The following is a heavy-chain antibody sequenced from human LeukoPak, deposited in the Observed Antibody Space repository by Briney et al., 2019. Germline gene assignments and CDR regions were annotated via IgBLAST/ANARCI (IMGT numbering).Heavy chain of an antibody. J-gene: IGHJ3*02. CDR2: IIPIFGTA. CDR1: GYTFTSYA. CDR3: ARLSGIAVAGTKGAFDI. Sequence: SVKVSCKASGYTFTSYAISWVQQAPGQGLEWMGGIIPIFGTANYAQKFQGRVTITADESTSTAYMELSSLRSEDTAVYYCARLSGIAVAGTKGAFDIWGQGTMVTVSS. V-gene: IGHV1-69*13. D-gene: IGHD6-19*01.